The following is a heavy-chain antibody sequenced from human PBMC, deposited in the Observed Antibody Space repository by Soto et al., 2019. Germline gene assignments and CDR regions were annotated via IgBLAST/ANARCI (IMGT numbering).Heavy chain of an antibody. CDR2: IYHSGST. Sequence: PSETLSLTCTVSGDSFSNYYCNWIRQPPGKGLEWIGYIYHSGSTYYNPSLKSRVTISGDRSKNQFSLKLSSVTAADTAVYYCARARVGATWFDPWGQGTLVTVSS. D-gene: IGHD1-26*01. CDR1: GDSFSNYY. CDR3: ARARVGATWFDP. V-gene: IGHV4-59*12. J-gene: IGHJ5*02.